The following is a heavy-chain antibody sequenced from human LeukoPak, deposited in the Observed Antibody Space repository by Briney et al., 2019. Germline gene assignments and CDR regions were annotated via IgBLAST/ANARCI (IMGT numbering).Heavy chain of an antibody. CDR1: GFTVSSND. Sequence: GGSLRLSCAASGFTVSSNDMSWVRQAPGKGLEWVSVIYSGGSTHYADSVKGQFTISRDNSKNTMFLPMNSVRAEDTAVYYCAYSTCGSYRWVYWGQGTQVTVSS. D-gene: IGHD3-16*02. CDR2: IYSGGST. J-gene: IGHJ4*02. CDR3: AYSTCGSYRWVY. V-gene: IGHV3-53*01.